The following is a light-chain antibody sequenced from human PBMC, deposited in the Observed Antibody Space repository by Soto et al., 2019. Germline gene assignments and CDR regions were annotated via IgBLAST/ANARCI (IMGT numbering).Light chain of an antibody. CDR3: QQFNSYPPT. V-gene: IGKV1-13*02. J-gene: IGKJ2*01. CDR2: DAS. Sequence: AIQLTQSTSSLSASVGDRVTVTCRASQGISSALAWYQQKPGKAPKLLIYDASSLQSGVPSRFSGSGSGTDFTLTISTLQPEDFATYYCQQFNSYPPTLGQGTKLEIK. CDR1: QGISSA.